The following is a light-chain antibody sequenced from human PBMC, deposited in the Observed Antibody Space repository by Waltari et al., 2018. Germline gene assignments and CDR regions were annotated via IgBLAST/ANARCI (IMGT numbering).Light chain of an antibody. V-gene: IGLV1-40*01. Sequence: QSVLTQPPSVSGAPGQRVTISCTGSSSNIGSPYNGHWYQQVPGRAPKLLIYDDSHRPSGVPDRFSGSKSGTSASLAITGLQAEDEAEYFCQSYDSGLNGLFFGGGTKVTVL. CDR2: DDS. CDR1: SSNIGSPYN. CDR3: QSYDSGLNGLF. J-gene: IGLJ2*01.